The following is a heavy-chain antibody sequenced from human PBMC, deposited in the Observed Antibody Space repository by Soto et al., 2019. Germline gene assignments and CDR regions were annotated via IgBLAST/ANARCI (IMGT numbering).Heavy chain of an antibody. V-gene: IGHV5-51*01. J-gene: IGHJ4*02. D-gene: IGHD6-13*01. CDR1: GYSFTSYW. Sequence: GESLKISCKGSGYSFTSYWIGWVRQMPGKGLEWMGIIYPGDSDTRYSPSFQGQVTISADKSISTAYLQWSSLKASGTAMYYCAREKQQLAKYFDYWGQGTLVTVSS. CDR2: IYPGDSDT. CDR3: AREKQQLAKYFDY.